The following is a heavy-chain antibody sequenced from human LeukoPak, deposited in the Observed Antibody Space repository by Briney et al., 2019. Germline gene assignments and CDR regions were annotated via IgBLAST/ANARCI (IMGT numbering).Heavy chain of an antibody. J-gene: IGHJ4*02. CDR1: GFSFGDDA. CDR2: IRKKGYGQTT. CDR3: SRRLHAYGDSNYYFDQ. D-gene: IGHD4-17*01. Sequence: GGSLRLSRTASGFSFGDDAWSWCRQGPGRGLEFVSFIRKKGYGQTTDYAASVRGRFTFSRDDAKTTAHLQLNSLEIEDTALYYCSRRLHAYGDSNYYFDQWGRGTQGTVSS. V-gene: IGHV3-49*03.